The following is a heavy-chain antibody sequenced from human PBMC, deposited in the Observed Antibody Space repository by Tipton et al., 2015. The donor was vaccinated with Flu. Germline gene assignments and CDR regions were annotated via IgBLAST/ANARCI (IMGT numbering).Heavy chain of an antibody. CDR1: GFAFSTFG. Sequence: SLRLSCAASGFAFSTFGMHWVRQAPDKGLEWVAFVRFDGSTKYYADSVKGRFTISRDNSKNTLYLQMNGLRVEDSSLYYCAKELTMGYYYDYWGQGTLITVSS. V-gene: IGHV3-30*02. CDR2: VRFDGSTK. J-gene: IGHJ4*02. CDR3: AKELTMGYYYDY. D-gene: IGHD3-22*01.